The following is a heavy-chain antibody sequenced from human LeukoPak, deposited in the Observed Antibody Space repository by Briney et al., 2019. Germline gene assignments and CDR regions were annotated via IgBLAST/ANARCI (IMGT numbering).Heavy chain of an antibody. V-gene: IGHV3-53*01. CDR1: GFTVSSNY. CDR2: IYSGGST. CDR3: ARLADGDHFDY. Sequence: SGRSLRLSCAASGFTVSSNYMSWVRQAPGKGLEWVSVIYSGGSTYYADSVKGRFTISRDNSKNTLYLQMNSLSAEDTAVYYCARLADGDHFDYWGQGTLVTVSS. J-gene: IGHJ4*02. D-gene: IGHD4-17*01.